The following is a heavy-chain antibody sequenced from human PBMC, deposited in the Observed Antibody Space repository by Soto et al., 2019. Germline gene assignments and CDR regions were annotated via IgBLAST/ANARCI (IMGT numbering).Heavy chain of an antibody. Sequence: QVQLQESGPGLVKPSETLSLTCTVSGASISGFYWSWIRKSAGKGLEWIGRIYVTGTTDYNPSLKSRVMMSVDTSKKQFSLKLGSVTAADTAVYYCVRDGTKTLRDWFDPWGQGISVTVSS. D-gene: IGHD1-1*01. J-gene: IGHJ5*02. CDR2: IYVTGTT. CDR3: VRDGTKTLRDWFDP. CDR1: GASISGFY. V-gene: IGHV4-4*07.